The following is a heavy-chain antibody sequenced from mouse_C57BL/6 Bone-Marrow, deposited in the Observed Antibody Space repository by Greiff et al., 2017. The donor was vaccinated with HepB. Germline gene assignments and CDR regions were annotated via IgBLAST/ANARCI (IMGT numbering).Heavy chain of an antibody. D-gene: IGHD1-1*01. Sequence: QVQLQQSGPELVKPGASVKISCKASGYIFTDYYINWVKQRPGQGLEWIGWIFPGSGSTYYNEKFKGKATLTVDKSSSTAYMLLSSLTSEDSAVYFCASVTTVSYWYFDVWGTGTTVTVSS. CDR3: ASVTTVSYWYFDV. CDR2: IFPGSGST. CDR1: GYIFTDYY. J-gene: IGHJ1*03. V-gene: IGHV1-75*01.